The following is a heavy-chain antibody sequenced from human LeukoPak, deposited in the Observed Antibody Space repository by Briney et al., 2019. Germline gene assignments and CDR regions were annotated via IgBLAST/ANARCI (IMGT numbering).Heavy chain of an antibody. CDR2: IRGSGGST. V-gene: IGHV3-23*01. CDR1: GFTCSTYD. J-gene: IGHJ3*02. D-gene: IGHD4-17*01. CDR3: AKAYCDYPTGAFDI. Sequence: TGGSLRLSCAASGFTCSTYDMSWVRQTPGKGLEWVSAIRGSGGSTWYADSVKGRFTISRDNSKNTLFLELNSLRGEDTAVYYCAKAYCDYPTGAFDIWGQGTMVTVSS.